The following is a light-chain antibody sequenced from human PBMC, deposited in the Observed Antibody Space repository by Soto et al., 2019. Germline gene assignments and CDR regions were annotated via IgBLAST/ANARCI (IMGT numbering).Light chain of an antibody. J-gene: IGLJ1*01. V-gene: IGLV2-23*01. CDR1: SSDVGSSNL. Sequence: QSVLTQPASVSGSPGQSITISCTGTSSDVGSSNLVSWYQHYPGKAPKLIIYEAIKRPSGVSDRFSGSKSGNTASLTISGLQGDDESDYYCCSYASGGTYLLGSGTKVTVL. CDR2: EAI. CDR3: CSYASGGTYL.